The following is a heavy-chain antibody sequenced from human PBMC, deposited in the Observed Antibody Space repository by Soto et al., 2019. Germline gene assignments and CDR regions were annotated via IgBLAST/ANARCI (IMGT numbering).Heavy chain of an antibody. CDR3: ASGIVGALMGSFDI. CDR1: GFTFSSYG. D-gene: IGHD1-26*01. Sequence: GGSLRLSCAASGFTFSSYGMHWVRQAPGKGLEWVAVIWYDGSNKYYADSVKGRFTISRDNSKNTLYLQMNSLRAEDTAVYYSASGIVGALMGSFDIWGQGTMVPVSS. CDR2: IWYDGSNK. J-gene: IGHJ3*02. V-gene: IGHV3-33*01.